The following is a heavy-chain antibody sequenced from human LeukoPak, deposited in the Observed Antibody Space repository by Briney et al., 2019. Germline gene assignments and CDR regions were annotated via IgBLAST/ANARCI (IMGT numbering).Heavy chain of an antibody. Sequence: PGGSLRLSCRASGFSFRSYAMTWVRQAPGKGLEWVSGITGSGSNTNYADSVKGRFTISRDNSKNTLYLQMNSLRAEDTAVYYCAKDAYSTDWYRGFDYWGQGTLVTVSS. V-gene: IGHV3-23*01. CDR3: AKDAYSTDWYRGFDY. J-gene: IGHJ4*02. CDR2: ITGSGSNT. CDR1: GFSFRSYA. D-gene: IGHD6-19*01.